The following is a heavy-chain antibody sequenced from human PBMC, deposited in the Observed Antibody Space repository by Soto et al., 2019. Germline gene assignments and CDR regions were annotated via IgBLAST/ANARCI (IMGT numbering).Heavy chain of an antibody. V-gene: IGHV4-59*01. CDR2: IYYSGST. CDR3: ARDRWGEDGSGSYSLDY. J-gene: IGHJ4*02. Sequence: QVQLQESGPGLVKPSETLSLTCTGSGGSISSFYWSWIRQPPGKGLEWSGYIYYSGSTNYNPSLKSRVTISVDTSKNQFSLKLSSVTAADTAVYYCARDRWGEDGSGSYSLDYWGQGTLVTVSS. CDR1: GGSISSFY. D-gene: IGHD3-10*01.